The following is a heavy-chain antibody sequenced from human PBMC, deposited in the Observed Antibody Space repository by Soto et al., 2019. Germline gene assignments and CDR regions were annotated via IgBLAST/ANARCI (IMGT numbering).Heavy chain of an antibody. D-gene: IGHD2-15*01. CDR1: GDTVSKFL. Sequence: QVELVQSGAEVKKPGSSVKVSCKASGDTVSKFLINWVRQAPGQGPEWMGGIIPMFGTTNYARKFRGRVTITADDSTATAYMELSSLQTDDTAVYYCARDIGDRDFSAALLDWGQGTLVTVSS. J-gene: IGHJ4*02. CDR2: IIPMFGTT. V-gene: IGHV1-69*01. CDR3: ARDIGDRDFSAALLD.